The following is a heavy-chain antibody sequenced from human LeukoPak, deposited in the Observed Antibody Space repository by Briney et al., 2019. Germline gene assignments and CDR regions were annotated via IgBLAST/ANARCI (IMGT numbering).Heavy chain of an antibody. CDR2: IHYSGST. CDR1: GGSISSYY. V-gene: IGHV4-59*08. CDR3: ARHLASWFDP. J-gene: IGHJ5*02. Sequence: PETLSLTCTVSGGSISSYYWSWIRQPPGKGLEWIGYIHYSGSTKYNPSLRSRVTVSVDTSKNQFSLKMSSVTAADTAVYYCARHLASWFDPWGQGTLVTVSS.